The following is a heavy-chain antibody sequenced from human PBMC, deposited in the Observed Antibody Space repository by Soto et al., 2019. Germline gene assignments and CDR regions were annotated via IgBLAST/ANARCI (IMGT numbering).Heavy chain of an antibody. Sequence: QVQLVESGGGVVQPGRSLRLSCAASGFTFSKHAMHWVRQAPGKGLEWVAVISSDGSNKYYADSVKGRFTISRDNSKNTLYLQMNSLRAEDTAVCYCARMASFYCSGGSCYPTYGMDVW. CDR1: GFTFSKHA. D-gene: IGHD2-15*01. CDR3: ARMASFYCSGGSCYPTYGMDV. J-gene: IGHJ6*01. CDR2: ISSDGSNK. V-gene: IGHV3-30-3*01.